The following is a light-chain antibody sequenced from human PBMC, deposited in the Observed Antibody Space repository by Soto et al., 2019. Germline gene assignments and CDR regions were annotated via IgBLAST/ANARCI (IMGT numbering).Light chain of an antibody. CDR2: DAS. CDR1: QNINSY. CDR3: QQRRSWPIT. Sequence: EIVLTQSPATLSLSPGERATLSCRASQNINSYLIWYQQRPGQAPRLLIYDASTRPTDIPARFSGSGSGTDFTLTISSLEPEDFAVYYCQQRRSWPITFGGGTKVEIK. J-gene: IGKJ4*01. V-gene: IGKV3-11*01.